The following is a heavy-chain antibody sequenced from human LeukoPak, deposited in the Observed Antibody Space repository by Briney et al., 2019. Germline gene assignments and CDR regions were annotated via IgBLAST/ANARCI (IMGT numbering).Heavy chain of an antibody. CDR2: ITRSSSTI. Sequence: GGSLRLSCAASGFTFSSYSMNWGRQAPGKGLEWVSYITRSSSTIHYRDSVKGRFTISRDNAKNSLYLQMNSLRDEDTAVYYCVRDPDALDYWGQGTLVTVSS. CDR3: VRDPDALDY. CDR1: GFTFSSYS. V-gene: IGHV3-48*02. J-gene: IGHJ4*02.